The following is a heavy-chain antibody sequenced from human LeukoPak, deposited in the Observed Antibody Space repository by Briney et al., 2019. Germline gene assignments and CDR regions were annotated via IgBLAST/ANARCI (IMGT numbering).Heavy chain of an antibody. CDR2: ISRSGDTL. J-gene: IGHJ3*02. D-gene: IGHD1-14*01. Sequence: GGSLRLSCAASGFTFRDYYMTWIRQAPGKGLEWISYISRSGDTLYYADSVEGRFTISRDNAKNSVFLQMHSLRAEDTAVYYCATGSEDVICGQGTIATVSS. CDR1: GFTFRDYY. CDR3: ATGSEDVI. V-gene: IGHV3-11*01.